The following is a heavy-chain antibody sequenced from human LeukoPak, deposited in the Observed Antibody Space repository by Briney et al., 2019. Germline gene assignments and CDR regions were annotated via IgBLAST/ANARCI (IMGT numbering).Heavy chain of an antibody. V-gene: IGHV4-59*01. J-gene: IGHJ4*02. CDR1: GGSISSYY. CDR3: ARDSDGTIDY. CDR2: IYYSGST. Sequence: PSETLSLTCTVAGGSISSYYWSWIRQPPGKGLEWIGYIYYSGSTNYNPSLKSRVTISVDTSKNQFSLKLSSVTAADAAVYYCARDSDGTIDYWGQGTLVTVSS. D-gene: IGHD1/OR15-1a*01.